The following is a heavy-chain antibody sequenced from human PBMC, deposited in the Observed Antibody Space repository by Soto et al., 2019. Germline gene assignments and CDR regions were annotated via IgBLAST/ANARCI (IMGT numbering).Heavy chain of an antibody. D-gene: IGHD5-12*01. J-gene: IGHJ5*02. CDR1: GGTFSNYA. V-gene: IGHV1-69*12. CDR2: IIPIFGTA. CDR3: AVGSVDIVPTGMKPFDP. Sequence: VRLMRSGAEVKEPGSSVKVSCKASGGTFSNYAISWVRQAPGQGLEWMEGIIPIFGTANYAQKFQGRVTITADESTSTAYMELSSLRSEDTAIYYCAVGSVDIVPTGMKPFDPWGQGTLVTVSS.